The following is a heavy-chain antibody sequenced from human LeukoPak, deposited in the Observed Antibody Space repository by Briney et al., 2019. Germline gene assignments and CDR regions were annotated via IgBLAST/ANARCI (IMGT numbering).Heavy chain of an antibody. CDR2: INTDESER. V-gene: IGHV3-7*01. J-gene: IGHJ4*02. CDR3: ARDDITWPSRAPPGDC. Sequence: PGDSLRLSCEASGFTFSSHWMSWVRQAPGKGLEWVANINTDESERNYEDSVKGRFTISRDNAKNSLYLQMSSLRVEDTAVYYCARDDITWPSRAPPGDCWGQGTLVTVSS. CDR1: GFTFSSHW. D-gene: IGHD2-2*01.